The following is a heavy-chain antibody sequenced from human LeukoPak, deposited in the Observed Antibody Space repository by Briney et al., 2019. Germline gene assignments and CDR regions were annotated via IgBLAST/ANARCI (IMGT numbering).Heavy chain of an antibody. Sequence: SETLSLTCTVSGGSISSHYWSWIRQPPGKGLEWIGYVENYGRTECIPSLQSRVTLSVDTSKNQFSLKLSSVTAADTAVYYCARDSAVADPKPFDPWGQGTLVTVSS. D-gene: IGHD6-19*01. CDR2: VENYGRT. CDR1: GGSISSHY. J-gene: IGHJ5*02. V-gene: IGHV4-4*08. CDR3: ARDSAVADPKPFDP.